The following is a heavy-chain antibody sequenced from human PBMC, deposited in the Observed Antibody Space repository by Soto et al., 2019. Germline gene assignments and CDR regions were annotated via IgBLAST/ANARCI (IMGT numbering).Heavy chain of an antibody. V-gene: IGHV3-13*01. J-gene: IGHJ6*02. CDR1: GFTFSNYD. Sequence: GSLRLSYAASGFTFSNYDMHWDRQVTGKGLEWISSIGTAGDTYYAGSVRGRFTISRENAKNSLYLQMNSLRAGDTAVYYCARELKYSGSTSHYGMDVWGQGT. CDR2: IGTAGDT. CDR3: ARELKYSGSTSHYGMDV. D-gene: IGHD6-6*01.